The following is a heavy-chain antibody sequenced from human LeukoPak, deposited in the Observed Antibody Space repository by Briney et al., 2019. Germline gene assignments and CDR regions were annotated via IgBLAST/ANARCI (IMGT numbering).Heavy chain of an antibody. V-gene: IGHV3-7*01. J-gene: IGHJ4*02. CDR1: GFTFSNKW. CDR2: IRQDGSEK. CDR3: ARDEGDGFDY. Sequence: PGGSLRLSCVASGFTFSNKWMNWVRQAPGKGLEWVANIRQDGSEKNYVDSVKGRFTTSRDNAKNSLYLQMDSLRAEDTALYYCARDEGDGFDYWGQGALVTVSS. D-gene: IGHD2-21*01.